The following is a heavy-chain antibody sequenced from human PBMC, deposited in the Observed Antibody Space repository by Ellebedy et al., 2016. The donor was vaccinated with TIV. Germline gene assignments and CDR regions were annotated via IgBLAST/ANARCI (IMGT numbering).Heavy chain of an antibody. CDR1: GFSFSDHY. CDR2: ISTSSSHT. J-gene: IGHJ4*02. V-gene: IGHV3-11*06. Sequence: PGGSLRLSCAASGFSFSDHYMSWIRQAPGKGLEWISFISTSSSHTNYADSVKGRFTISRDNAKNSLYLQMNSLRDEDTAVYHCVRRSVDFWGQGTLVTVSS. CDR3: VRRSVDF.